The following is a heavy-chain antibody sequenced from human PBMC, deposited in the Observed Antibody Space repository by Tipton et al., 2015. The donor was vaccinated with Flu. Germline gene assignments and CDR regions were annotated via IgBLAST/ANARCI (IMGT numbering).Heavy chain of an antibody. D-gene: IGHD4-17*01. J-gene: IGHJ6*02. Sequence: SLRLSCVASGFTFSDYYMTWIRQAPGKGLEWVSYISSSGITIYYADSVKGRFTISRDSAKNSVYLQMNSLRAEDTGVYYCAREHYGDHYCGMDLWGQGTSCTVSS. CDR3: AREHYGDHYCGMDL. CDR2: ISSSGITI. CDR1: GFTFSDYY. V-gene: IGHV3-11*04.